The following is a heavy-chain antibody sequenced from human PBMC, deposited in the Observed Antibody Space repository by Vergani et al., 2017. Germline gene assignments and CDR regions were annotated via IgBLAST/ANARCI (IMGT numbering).Heavy chain of an antibody. CDR2: ISGQNFRT. D-gene: IGHD3-22*01. CDR3: AGRQGTSAYYYGGFDY. CDR1: GFTFTAHG. V-gene: IGHV3-23*01. Sequence: EVQLLESGGGSAQPGESLRLSCVASGFTFTAHGLNWVRQAPGKGLEWVSGISGQNFRTHYADSVKGRFTISRDDSKNTVYLQINSLRAEDTAFYYCAGRQGTSAYYYGGFDYWGQGILVTVSS. J-gene: IGHJ4*02.